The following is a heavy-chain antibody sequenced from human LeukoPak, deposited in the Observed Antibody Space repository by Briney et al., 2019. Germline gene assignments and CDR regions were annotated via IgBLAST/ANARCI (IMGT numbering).Heavy chain of an antibody. CDR1: GGSISSYY. D-gene: IGHD6-13*01. J-gene: IGHJ4*02. CDR2: IYYSGST. V-gene: IGHV4-59*12. Sequence: PSETLSLTCTVSGGSISSYYWSWIRQPPGKGLEWIGYIYYSGSTNYNPSLKSRVTISVDTSKNQFSLKLSSVTAADTAVYYCARRPRAAGIFDYWGQGTLVTVSS. CDR3: ARRPRAAGIFDY.